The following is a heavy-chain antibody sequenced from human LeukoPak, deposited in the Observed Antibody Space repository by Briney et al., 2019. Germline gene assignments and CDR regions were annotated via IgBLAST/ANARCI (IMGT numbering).Heavy chain of an antibody. J-gene: IGHJ4*02. CDR1: GNRITSYW. D-gene: IGHD3-10*01. CDR2: IYPGDSDT. Sequence: GESLRISCKGSGNRITSYWIGWVRQMPGKGLEYMGIIYPGDSDTRYNPSFQGQVTISADKSINTAYLQWSSLKASDTAMYYCAGSMVRGVIRYWGQGTLVTVSS. V-gene: IGHV5-51*01. CDR3: AGSMVRGVIRY.